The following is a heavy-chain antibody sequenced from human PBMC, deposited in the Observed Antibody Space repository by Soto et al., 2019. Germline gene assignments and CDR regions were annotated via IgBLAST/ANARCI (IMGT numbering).Heavy chain of an antibody. V-gene: IGHV4-31*03. CDR2: IYYIGST. CDR1: EGSISGRGYY. CDR3: ARSVFP. Sequence: PSETLCLPCTVLEGSISGRGYYWNWIRQHPGKGLEWIGYIYYIGSTYYNPSLKSRVTISLDTSKNQFSLKLSSVTAADTAVYYCARSVFPWGQGTLVTVSS. J-gene: IGHJ5*02.